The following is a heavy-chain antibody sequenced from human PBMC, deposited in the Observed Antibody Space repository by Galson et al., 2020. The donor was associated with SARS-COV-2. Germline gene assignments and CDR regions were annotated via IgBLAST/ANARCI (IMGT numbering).Heavy chain of an antibody. V-gene: IGHV4-4*07. Sequence: SETLSLTCTVSGGSISDPFYWNWIRQPAGGGLEWIGQIYSDGTNDQNPSLRRRVAMSVDTSRNQFSLKLGSVTAADTAVYYCARERLDPYHFDYWGRGSRVTGSS. J-gene: IGHJ4*02. CDR2: IYSDGTN. CDR3: ARERLDPYHFDY. CDR1: GGSISDPFY. D-gene: IGHD2-21*01.